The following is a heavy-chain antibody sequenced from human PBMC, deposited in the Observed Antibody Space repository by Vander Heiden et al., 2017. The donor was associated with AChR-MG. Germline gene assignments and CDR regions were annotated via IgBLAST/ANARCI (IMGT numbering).Heavy chain of an antibody. CDR3: AKGDWFDP. Sequence: QVQLVESGGGVVQPGRSLRLSCAASGFTFSSYGMHWVRQAPGKGLEWVAVISYDGSNKYYADSVKGRFTISRDNSKNTLYLQMNSLRAEDTAVYYCAKGDWFDPWGQGNLVTVSS. J-gene: IGHJ5*02. V-gene: IGHV3-30*18. CDR1: GFTFSSYG. CDR2: ISYDGSNK.